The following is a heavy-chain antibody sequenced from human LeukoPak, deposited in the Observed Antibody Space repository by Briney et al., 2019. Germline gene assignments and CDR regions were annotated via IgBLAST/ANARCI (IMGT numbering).Heavy chain of an antibody. CDR3: ARTVTSPGGGFDY. Sequence: PSETLSLTCAVSGGSISSTDWWSWVRQPPGKGLEWIGEIYHSGSTNYNPSLKSRVTISVDTSKNQFSLKLSSVTAADTAVYYCARTVTSPGGGFDYWGQGTLVTVSS. V-gene: IGHV4-4*02. J-gene: IGHJ4*02. CDR2: IYHSGST. CDR1: GGSISSTDW. D-gene: IGHD4-11*01.